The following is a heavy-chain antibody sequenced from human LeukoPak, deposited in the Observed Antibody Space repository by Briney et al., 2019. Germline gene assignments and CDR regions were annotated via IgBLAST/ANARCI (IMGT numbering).Heavy chain of an antibody. CDR1: GVSISRYS. CDR3: ARERGSSSWKYFDY. V-gene: IGHV3-21*04. D-gene: IGHD6-13*01. CDR2: INSTSTYK. J-gene: IGHJ4*02. Sequence: KPGGSLRLSCGASGVSISRYSMNWVRQAPGKGLEWVSFINSTSTYKYYADSVEGRFTISRDNAKNSLYLQMNSLRAEDTAVYYCARERGSSSWKYFDYWGQGTLVTVSS.